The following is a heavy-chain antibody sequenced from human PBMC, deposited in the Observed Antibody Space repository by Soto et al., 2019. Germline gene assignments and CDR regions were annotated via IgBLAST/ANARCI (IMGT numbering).Heavy chain of an antibody. D-gene: IGHD4-4*01. J-gene: IGHJ4*02. Sequence: GGSLRLSCAASGFTFSSYEMNWVRQAPGKGLEWVSYISDGGSTIYYADSVKGRFTISRGNAKNSLYLQMNSLGAEDTAVYYCETFPRSSKRGYWGQGTLVTVSS. V-gene: IGHV3-48*03. CDR3: ETFPRSSKRGY. CDR1: GFTFSSYE. CDR2: ISDGGSTI.